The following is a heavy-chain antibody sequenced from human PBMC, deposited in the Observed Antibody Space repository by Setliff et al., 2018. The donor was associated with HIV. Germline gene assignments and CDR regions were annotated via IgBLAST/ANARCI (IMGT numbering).Heavy chain of an antibody. CDR3: ARGIPRGTVFGVVGYFDY. CDR2: IILAFNVI. Sequence: GASVKVSCKASGGTFGASGINWVRQAPGQGFEWMGTIILAFNVIKYAQKFQGRVSITADESTNTAYMELSSLRSDDSAIYYCARGIPRGTVFGVVGYFDYWGQGTPVTVSS. J-gene: IGHJ4*02. D-gene: IGHD3-3*01. V-gene: IGHV1-69*13. CDR1: GGTFGASG.